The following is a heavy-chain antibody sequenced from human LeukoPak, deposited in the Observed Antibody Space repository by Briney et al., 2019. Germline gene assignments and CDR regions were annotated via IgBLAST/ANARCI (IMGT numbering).Heavy chain of an antibody. CDR3: ARDGYCSGGSCYSYYYYGMDV. CDR2: ISAYNGNT. CDR1: GYTFTSYG. D-gene: IGHD2-15*01. J-gene: IGHJ6*02. V-gene: IGHV1-18*01. Sequence: ASVKVSCKASGYTFTSYGISWVRQAPGQGLEWMGWISAYNGNTNYAQKLQGRVTMTTDTSTSTAYMELRSLRPDDTAVYYCARDGYCSGGSCYSYYYYGMDVWGQGTTVTVSS.